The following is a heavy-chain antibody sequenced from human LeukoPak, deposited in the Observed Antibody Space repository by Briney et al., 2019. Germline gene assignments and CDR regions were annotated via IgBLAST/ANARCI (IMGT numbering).Heavy chain of an antibody. J-gene: IGHJ3*02. CDR3: ARDSDYGDYVGAFDI. CDR1: GYTFTSYA. D-gene: IGHD4-17*01. V-gene: IGHV1-3*03. Sequence: ASVKVSCKASGYTFTSYAMHWVRQAPGQRLEWMGWINAGNGNTKYSQEFQGRVTITRDTSASTAYMELSSLRSEDMAVYYCARDSDYGDYVGAFDIWGQGTMVTVSS. CDR2: INAGNGNT.